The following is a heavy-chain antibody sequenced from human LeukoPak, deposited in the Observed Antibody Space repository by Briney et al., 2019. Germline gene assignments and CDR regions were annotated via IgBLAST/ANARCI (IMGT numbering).Heavy chain of an antibody. V-gene: IGHV4-4*07. J-gene: IGHJ4*02. D-gene: IGHD1-7*01. CDR2: IYTSGST. CDR1: GGSISSYH. CDR3: ARDRGNWNYPLDY. Sequence: KPSETLSLTCTVSGGSISSYHWSWLRQPAGKGLEWIGRIYTSGSTNYNPSLKSRVTMSVDTSKNQFSLKRSSVTAADTAVYYCARDRGNWNYPLDYWGQGTLVTVSS.